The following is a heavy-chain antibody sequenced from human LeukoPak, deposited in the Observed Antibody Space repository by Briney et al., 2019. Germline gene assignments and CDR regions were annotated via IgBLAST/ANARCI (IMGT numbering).Heavy chain of an antibody. CDR1: GFTFSRNW. CDR2: VSPPGGGT. D-gene: IGHD7-27*01. CDR3: ARDLAWGAFDY. V-gene: IGHV3-23*01. J-gene: IGHJ4*02. Sequence: GGSLRLSCVASGFTFSRNWMSWVRQAPGKGLEWVSGVSPPGGGTYYADSVKGRFTISRDDSRNTLSLQMNSLRVEDTAVYYCARDLAWGAFDYWGQGILVAVSS.